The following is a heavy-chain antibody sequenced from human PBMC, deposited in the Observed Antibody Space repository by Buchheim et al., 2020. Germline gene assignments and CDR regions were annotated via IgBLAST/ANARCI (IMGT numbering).Heavy chain of an antibody. CDR2: IIPILGIA. Sequence: QVQLVQSGAEVKKPGSSVKVSCKASGGTFSSYTISWVRQAPGQGLEWMGRIIPILGIANYAQKFQGRVTITADKSTSTAYMELSSLRSEDTAVYYCASEVERQWLVRGNWFDPWGQGTL. D-gene: IGHD6-19*01. CDR3: ASEVERQWLVRGNWFDP. J-gene: IGHJ5*02. V-gene: IGHV1-69*02. CDR1: GGTFSSYT.